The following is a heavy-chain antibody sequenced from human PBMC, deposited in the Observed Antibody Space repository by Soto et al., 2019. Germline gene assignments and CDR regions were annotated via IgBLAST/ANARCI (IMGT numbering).Heavy chain of an antibody. CDR1: GGTFSSYA. CDR3: GRDQNWFDP. J-gene: IGHJ5*02. Sequence: QVQLVQSGAEVKKPGSSVKVSCKASGGTFSSYAISWVRQAPGQGLEWMGGIIPIFGTANYAQKFQGRVTMTGDEPKSTAYRELSSVRSEDTAVYCCGRDQNWFDPGGQGTLVTVSS. V-gene: IGHV1-69*12. CDR2: IIPIFGTA.